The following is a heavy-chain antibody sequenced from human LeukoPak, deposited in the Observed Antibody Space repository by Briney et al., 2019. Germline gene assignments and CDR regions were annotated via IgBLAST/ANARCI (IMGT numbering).Heavy chain of an antibody. V-gene: IGHV3-11*04. D-gene: IGHD6-13*01. CDR3: AGRGYSSSWYFDY. CDR2: ISSSGSTI. Sequence: GSLRLSCAASGFTFSDYYMSWIRQAPGKGLEWVSYISSSGSTIYYVDSVKGRFTISRDNAKNSLYLQMNSLRAEDTAVYYCAGRGYSSSWYFDYWGQGTLVTVSS. J-gene: IGHJ4*02. CDR1: GFTFSDYY.